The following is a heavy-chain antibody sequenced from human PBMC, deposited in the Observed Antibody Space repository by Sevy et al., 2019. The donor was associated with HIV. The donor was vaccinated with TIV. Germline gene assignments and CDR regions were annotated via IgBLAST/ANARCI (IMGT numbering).Heavy chain of an antibody. D-gene: IGHD6-19*01. CDR3: AKIAVAGYEPGGYFDY. CDR1: GGSISSSSYY. J-gene: IGHJ4*02. V-gene: IGHV4-39*01. Sequence: SETLSLTCTVSGGSISSSSYYWGWIRQPPGKGMEWIGSIYYSGRTSYNPSLKSRVTISVDTSKNQFSLKLSSVTAAETAVYYCAKIAVAGYEPGGYFDYWCQGTLVTVSS. CDR2: IYYSGRT.